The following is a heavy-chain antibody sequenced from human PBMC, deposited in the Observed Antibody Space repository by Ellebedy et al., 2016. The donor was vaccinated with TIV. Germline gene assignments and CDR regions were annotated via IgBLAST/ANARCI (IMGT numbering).Heavy chain of an antibody. D-gene: IGHD2-2*01. J-gene: IGHJ6*02. CDR2: IKEDGSER. CDR3: VRDGIVVSTYYYGMDV. Sequence: GESLKISCAASGFTFSSYSMNWVRQAPGKGLEWVANIKEDGSERNHVDSVKGRFTISRDNAKNSLYLQMNSLRAEDTAVDYCVRDGIVVSTYYYGMDVWGQGTTVTVSS. V-gene: IGHV3-7*01. CDR1: GFTFSSYS.